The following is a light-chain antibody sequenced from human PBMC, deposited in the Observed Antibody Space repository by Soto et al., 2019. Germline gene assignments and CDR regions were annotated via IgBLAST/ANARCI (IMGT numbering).Light chain of an antibody. CDR3: CSYAGSSSYVV. V-gene: IGLV2-23*01. CDR1: SSDVGSYNL. CDR2: EAT. Sequence: QSALTQPASVSGSPGQSITISCTGTSSDVGSYNLVSWYRQHPGKAPKLMIYEATKRPSGVSNRFSGSKSGNTASLTISGLQAEDEADYYCCSYAGSSSYVVFGGGTQLTVL. J-gene: IGLJ2*01.